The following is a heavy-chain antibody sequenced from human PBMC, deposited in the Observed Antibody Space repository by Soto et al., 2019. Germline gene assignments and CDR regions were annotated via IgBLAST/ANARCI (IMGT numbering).Heavy chain of an antibody. D-gene: IGHD4-17*01. CDR3: ARLHYGDYPY. Sequence: GGSLRLSCAASGFTISSYTMSWVRQAPGKGLEWVSIIYSGGSTNYADSVKGRFTISRDNSKNTLYLQMNSLRAEDTAVYYCARLHYGDYPYWGQGTLVTVSS. CDR2: IYSGGST. J-gene: IGHJ4*02. CDR1: GFTISSYT. V-gene: IGHV3-53*01.